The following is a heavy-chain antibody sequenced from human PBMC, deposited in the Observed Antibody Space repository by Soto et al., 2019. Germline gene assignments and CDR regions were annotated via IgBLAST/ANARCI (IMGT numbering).Heavy chain of an antibody. CDR2: INYSGST. V-gene: IGHV4-34*01. J-gene: IGHJ4*02. CDR3: ARAPSSGYYLEGDPFDY. CDR1: GGSFNGYY. Sequence: PSETLSLTCAVYGGSFNGYYWSWIRQPPGKGPEWIGDINYSGSTNYNPSLKSRVTISVDTSKNQFSLKLRSVTAADTAVYYCARAPSSGYYLEGDPFDYWSQGTLVTVSS. D-gene: IGHD3-22*01.